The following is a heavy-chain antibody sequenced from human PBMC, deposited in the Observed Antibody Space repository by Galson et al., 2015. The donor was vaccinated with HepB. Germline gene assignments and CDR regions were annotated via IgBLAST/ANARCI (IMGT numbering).Heavy chain of an antibody. CDR1: GYTFTSYY. CDR3: ASNGEAAAGTYYYYYYGMDV. D-gene: IGHD6-13*01. Sequence: SVKVSCKASGYTFTSYYMHWVRQAPGQGLEWMGIINPSGGSTSYAQKFQGRVTMTRDTSTSTVYMELSSLRSEDTAVYYCASNGEAAAGTYYYYYYGMDVWGQGTTVTVSS. CDR2: INPSGGST. V-gene: IGHV1-46*01. J-gene: IGHJ6*02.